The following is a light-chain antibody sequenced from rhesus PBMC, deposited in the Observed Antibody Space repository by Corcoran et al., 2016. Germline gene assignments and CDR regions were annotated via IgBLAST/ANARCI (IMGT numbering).Light chain of an antibody. V-gene: IGKV3-24*01. Sequence: EIVMTQSPATLSLSPGERATLSYRASRGVNRRLAWSQQKHGRAPRLLIYGASSRSTGDPDRISGSGSCTDFPFTISSLEPEDVAVYYCLQHSNWPQTFGHWTKVEIK. CDR2: GAS. J-gene: IGKJ1*01. CDR3: LQHSNWPQT. CDR1: RGVNRR.